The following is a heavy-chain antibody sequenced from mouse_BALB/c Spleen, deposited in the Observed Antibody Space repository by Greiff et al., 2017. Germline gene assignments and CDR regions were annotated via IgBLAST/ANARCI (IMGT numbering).Heavy chain of an antibody. Sequence: EVHLVESGGDLVKPGGSLKLSCAASGFTFSSYGMSWVRQTPDKRLEWVATISSGGSYTYYPDSVKGRFTISRDNAKNTLYLQMSSLKSEDTAMYYCARHSDGSSYFDYWGQGTTLTVSS. CDR3: ARHSDGSSYFDY. V-gene: IGHV5-6*01. J-gene: IGHJ2*01. D-gene: IGHD1-1*01. CDR2: ISSGGSYT. CDR1: GFTFSSYG.